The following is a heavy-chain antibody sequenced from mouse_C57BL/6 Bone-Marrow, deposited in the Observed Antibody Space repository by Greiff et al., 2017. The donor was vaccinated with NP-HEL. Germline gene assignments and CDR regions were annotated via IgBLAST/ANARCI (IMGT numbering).Heavy chain of an antibody. Sequence: EVKVEESGGGLVKPGGSLKLSCAASGFTFSSYAMSWVRQTPEKRLEWVATISDGGSYTYYPDNVKGRFTISRDNAKNNLYLQMSHLKSEDTAMYYCAGDYYGSSLDYWGQGTTLTVSS. CDR1: GFTFSSYA. J-gene: IGHJ2*01. CDR3: AGDYYGSSLDY. V-gene: IGHV5-4*03. CDR2: ISDGGSYT. D-gene: IGHD1-1*01.